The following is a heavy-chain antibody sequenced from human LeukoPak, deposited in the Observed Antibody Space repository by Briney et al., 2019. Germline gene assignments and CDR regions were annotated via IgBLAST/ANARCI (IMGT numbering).Heavy chain of an antibody. Sequence: GGSLRLSCAASGFTFSSYWMSWVRQAPGKGLEWVANIKQDGSEKYCVDSVKGRFTISRDNAKNSLYLQMNSLRAEDTAVYYCARDYQYQLLTAIEGNWFDPWGQGTLVTVSS. CDR2: IKQDGSEK. CDR3: ARDYQYQLLTAIEGNWFDP. CDR1: GFTFSSYW. D-gene: IGHD2-2*01. J-gene: IGHJ5*02. V-gene: IGHV3-7*01.